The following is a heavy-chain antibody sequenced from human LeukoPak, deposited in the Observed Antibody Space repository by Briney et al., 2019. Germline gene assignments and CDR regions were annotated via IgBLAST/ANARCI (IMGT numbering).Heavy chain of an antibody. CDR1: GYTFTSYY. D-gene: IGHD3-22*01. Sequence: ASVKVSCKASGYTFTSYYMHWVRQAPGQGLEWMGIINPSGGSTSYAQKFQGRVTMTRDTSTSTVYMELSSLRSEDTAVYYCARGGPEYYYDSSGYYPDYWGQGTLVTVSS. V-gene: IGHV1-46*01. CDR3: ARGGPEYYYDSSGYYPDY. J-gene: IGHJ4*02. CDR2: INPSGGST.